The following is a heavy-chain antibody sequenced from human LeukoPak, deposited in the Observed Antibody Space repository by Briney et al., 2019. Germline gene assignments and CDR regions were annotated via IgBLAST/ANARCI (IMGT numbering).Heavy chain of an antibody. Sequence: GGSLRLSCAASGFIFTNYAISWVRQAPGKGLQWVSAISASGGIKDYADSLKGRFTISRDNAKNSLYLQMDSLRVEDTAVYYCARAHYYDSSGLDFWGQGTLVTVSS. CDR3: ARAHYYDSSGLDF. D-gene: IGHD3-22*01. CDR2: ISASGGIK. J-gene: IGHJ4*02. CDR1: GFIFTNYA. V-gene: IGHV3-48*03.